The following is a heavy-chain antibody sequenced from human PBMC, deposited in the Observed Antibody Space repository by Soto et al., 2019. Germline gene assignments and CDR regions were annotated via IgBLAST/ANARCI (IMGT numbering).Heavy chain of an antibody. CDR1: GYTFTSYG. V-gene: IGHV1-18*04. J-gene: IGHJ2*01. Sequence: QVQLVQSGAEVKKPGASVKVSCKASGYTFTSYGISWVRKAPGQGLEWMGWICAYNGNTTYAQKLQGRVTMTTDTSTSTAYMERRSLRSDDTAVYYCARGAHYGGSYWYFDLWGRGTLVTVSS. D-gene: IGHD4-17*01. CDR2: ICAYNGNT. CDR3: ARGAHYGGSYWYFDL.